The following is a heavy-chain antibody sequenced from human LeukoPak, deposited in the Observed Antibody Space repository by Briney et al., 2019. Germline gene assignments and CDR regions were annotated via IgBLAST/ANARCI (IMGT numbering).Heavy chain of an antibody. J-gene: IGHJ4*02. CDR3: ARANRYYYDSSGYYTSYFDY. CDR2: ISGSGGST. D-gene: IGHD3-22*01. Sequence: PGGSLRLSCAASGFTFSSYAMSWVRQAPGKGLEWVSAISGSGGSTYYADSVKGRFTISRDNSKNTLYLQMNGLRAEDTAVYYCARANRYYYDSSGYYTSYFDYWGQGTLVTVSS. CDR1: GFTFSSYA. V-gene: IGHV3-23*01.